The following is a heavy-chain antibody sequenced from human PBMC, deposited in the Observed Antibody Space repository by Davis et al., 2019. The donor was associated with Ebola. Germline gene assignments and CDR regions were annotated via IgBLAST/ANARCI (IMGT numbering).Heavy chain of an antibody. Sequence: MPSETLSLTCTVSGGSISSSSNYYWGWIRQPPGKGLEWIGYIYYSGSTNYNPSLKSRVTISVDTSKNQFSLKLSSVTAADTAVYYCARLWQGAVASVWGPGTLVIVSS. CDR1: GGSISSSSNYY. V-gene: IGHV4-61*05. J-gene: IGHJ4*02. CDR2: IYYSGST. D-gene: IGHD1-26*01. CDR3: ARLWQGAVASV.